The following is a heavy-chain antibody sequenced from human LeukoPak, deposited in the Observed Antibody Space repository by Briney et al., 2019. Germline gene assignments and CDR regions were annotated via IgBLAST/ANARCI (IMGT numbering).Heavy chain of an antibody. CDR3: AKDAPNFYYDYVWGSYRPIDY. D-gene: IGHD3-16*02. J-gene: IGHJ4*02. V-gene: IGHV3-30*02. Sequence: PGGSLRLSCAASGFTFSNYGIHWVRQAPGKGLEWVAFIRYDGSDEYYADSVKGRFTISRDNSKNTLYLQMNSLRAEDTAVYYCAKDAPNFYYDYVWGSYRPIDYWGQGTLVTVSS. CDR2: IRYDGSDE. CDR1: GFTFSNYG.